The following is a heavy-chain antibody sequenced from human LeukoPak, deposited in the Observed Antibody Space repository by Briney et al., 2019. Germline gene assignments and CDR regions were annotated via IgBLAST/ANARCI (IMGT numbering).Heavy chain of an antibody. V-gene: IGHV4-34*01. Sequence: PSETLSLTCAVYGGSFSGYYWSWIRQPPGKGLELIGEINHSGSTNYNPSLKSRVTISVDTSKNQFSLKLSSVTAADTAVYYCARGGEMATIDYFDYWGQGTLVTVSS. CDR2: INHSGST. D-gene: IGHD5-24*01. CDR3: ARGGEMATIDYFDY. CDR1: GGSFSGYY. J-gene: IGHJ4*02.